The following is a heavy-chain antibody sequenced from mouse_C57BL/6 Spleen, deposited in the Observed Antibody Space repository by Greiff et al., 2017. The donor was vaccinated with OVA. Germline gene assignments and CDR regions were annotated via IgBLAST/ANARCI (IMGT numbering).Heavy chain of an antibody. CDR2: INPNYGTT. CDR1: GYSFTDYN. Sequence: EVQLQESGPELVKPGASVKMSCKASGYSFTDYNMNWVKQSNGKSLEWIGVINPNYGTTSYNQKFKGKATLTVDQSSSTAYMQLNNLTSEDSAVYYCARKGRFRDYGSSSWFAYWGQGTLVTVSA. D-gene: IGHD1-1*01. V-gene: IGHV1-39*01. J-gene: IGHJ3*01. CDR3: ARKGRFRDYGSSSWFAY.